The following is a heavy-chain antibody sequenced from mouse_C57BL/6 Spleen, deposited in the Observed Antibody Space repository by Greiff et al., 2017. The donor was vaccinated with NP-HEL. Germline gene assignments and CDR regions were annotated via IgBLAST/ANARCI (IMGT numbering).Heavy chain of an antibody. V-gene: IGHV1-80*01. J-gene: IGHJ3*01. CDR3: ARYYYYGSSLAWFAY. Sequence: QVQLQQSGAELVKPGASVKISCKASGYAFSSYWMNWVKQRPGKGLEWIGQIYPGDGDTNYNGKFKGKATLTADKSSSTAYMQLSSLTSEDSAVYFCARYYYYGSSLAWFAYWGQGTLVTVSA. CDR1: GYAFSSYW. CDR2: IYPGDGDT. D-gene: IGHD1-1*01.